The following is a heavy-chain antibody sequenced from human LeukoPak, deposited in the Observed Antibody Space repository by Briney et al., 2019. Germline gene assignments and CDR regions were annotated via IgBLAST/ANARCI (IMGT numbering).Heavy chain of an antibody. V-gene: IGHV3-23*01. J-gene: IGHJ4*02. Sequence: GGSLRLSCAASGFTFSDYSMHWVRQAPGKGLEWVSTISGSGGSTNHADSVKGRFAISRDDSKNTLYLQMNSLRAEDTAVYYCAKSGLNRFDYWGQGTLVTVSS. CDR3: AKSGLNRFDY. CDR2: ISGSGGST. D-gene: IGHD2-15*01. CDR1: GFTFSDYS.